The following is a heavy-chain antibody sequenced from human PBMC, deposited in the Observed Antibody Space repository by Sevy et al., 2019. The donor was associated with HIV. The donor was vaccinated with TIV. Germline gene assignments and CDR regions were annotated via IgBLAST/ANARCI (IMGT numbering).Heavy chain of an antibody. CDR3: TKDLMEATMGFDH. V-gene: IGHV1-69*13. CDR1: GGTFSTYA. Sequence: AAVKVSCKASGGTFSTYAFNWVRQAPGQGLEWVGGIIPNLGTTNYAQKFQGRVSIIADESTGTAYMTLSRLTSEDTAVYYCTKDLMEATMGFDHWGQGALVTVSS. CDR2: IIPNLGTT. J-gene: IGHJ4*02. D-gene: IGHD2-8*01.